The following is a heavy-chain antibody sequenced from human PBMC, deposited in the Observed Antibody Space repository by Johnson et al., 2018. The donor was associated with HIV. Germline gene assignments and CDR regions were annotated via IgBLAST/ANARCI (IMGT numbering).Heavy chain of an antibody. CDR1: GFTFSSYW. J-gene: IGHJ3*02. D-gene: IGHD1-14*01. CDR2: INSDGSIT. CDR3: ARGRNSALDI. Sequence: VQLVESGGGLVQPGGSLRLSCAVSGFTFSSYWMHWVRQVPGKGLVWVSRINSDGSITDYADSVKGRFTISRDNAKNTLYLQMNSLRDEDTAFYYCARGRNSALDIWGQGTMVTVSS. V-gene: IGHV3-74*01.